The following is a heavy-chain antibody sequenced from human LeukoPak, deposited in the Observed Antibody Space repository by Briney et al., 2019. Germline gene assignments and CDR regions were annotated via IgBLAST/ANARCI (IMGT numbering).Heavy chain of an antibody. J-gene: IGHJ4*02. CDR2: IYTSGST. CDR1: GDSLSSGYY. V-gene: IGHV4-61*02. D-gene: IGHD4-23*01. CDR3: ARATYAGQKNPPYYFDY. Sequence: SETLSLTCIVSGDSLSSGYYWSWIRQPAGKGLEWIGRIYTSGSTNYNPSLKSRVTISVDTSKNQFSLKLSSVTAADTAVYYCARATYAGQKNPPYYFDYWGQGTLVTVSS.